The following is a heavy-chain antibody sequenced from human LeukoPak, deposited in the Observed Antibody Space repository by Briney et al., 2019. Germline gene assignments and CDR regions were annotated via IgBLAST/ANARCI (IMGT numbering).Heavy chain of an antibody. V-gene: IGHV1-69*13. Sequence: GASVKVSCKASGGTFSSYAISWVRQAPGQGLEWMGGIIPIFGTANYAQKLQGRVTITADESTSTAYMELSSLRSEDTAVYYCARVGCSGGSCYSLDNYYYGMDVWGQGTTVTVSS. CDR3: ARVGCSGGSCYSLDNYYYGMDV. J-gene: IGHJ6*02. CDR2: IIPIFGTA. CDR1: GGTFSSYA. D-gene: IGHD2-15*01.